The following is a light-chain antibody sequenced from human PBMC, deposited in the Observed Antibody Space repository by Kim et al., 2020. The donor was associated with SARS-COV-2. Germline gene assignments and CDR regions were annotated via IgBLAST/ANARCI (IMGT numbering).Light chain of an antibody. V-gene: IGKV3-11*01. CDR1: QSVNIY. Sequence: EIVLTQSPATLSLSPGERATLSCRASQSVNIYLASYQHKTRDAPRLLIYDASNSAAGSPARFSGGGWGTEFTLTISSIEPEDFLVDYCQQRYGRPFTFGGGTKVDIK. CDR2: DAS. J-gene: IGKJ4*01. CDR3: QQRYGRPFT.